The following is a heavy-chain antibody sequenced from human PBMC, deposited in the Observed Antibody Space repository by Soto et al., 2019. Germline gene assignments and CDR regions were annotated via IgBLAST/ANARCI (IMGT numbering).Heavy chain of an antibody. J-gene: IGHJ4*02. Sequence: SETLSLTCIVSGGSITGYYWNWIRQPPGKGLEWVGHIYGSGSTNYNPSLQSRVTISVDTSKIQFSLSLTSVTAADTAVYYCARASLAEGPEAYWGQGILVTVSS. V-gene: IGHV4-59*12. CDR3: ARASLAEGPEAY. D-gene: IGHD6-19*01. CDR1: GGSITGYY. CDR2: IYGSGST.